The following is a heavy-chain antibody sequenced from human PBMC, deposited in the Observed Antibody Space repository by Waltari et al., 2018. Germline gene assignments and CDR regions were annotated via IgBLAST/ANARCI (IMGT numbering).Heavy chain of an antibody. J-gene: IGHJ2*01. CDR2: ISSSSSYI. CDR3: ARDGGGSSPWYFDL. D-gene: IGHD6-6*01. Sequence: EVQLVESGGGLVKPGGSLRLSCAASGFTFSSYSMNWVRQAPGKWLEWVSSISSSSSYIYYADSVKGRFTISRDNAKNSLYLQMNSLRAEDTAVYYCARDGGGSSPWYFDLWGRGTLVTVSS. CDR1: GFTFSSYS. V-gene: IGHV3-21*01.